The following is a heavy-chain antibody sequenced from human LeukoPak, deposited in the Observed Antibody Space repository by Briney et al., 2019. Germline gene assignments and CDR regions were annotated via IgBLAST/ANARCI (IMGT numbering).Heavy chain of an antibody. CDR1: GFTFSSYA. Sequence: PGRSLRLSCAASGFTFSSYAMHWVRQAPGKGLEWVAVISYDGSNKYYADSVKGRFTISRDNSKNTLYLQMNSLGAEDTAVYYCARDKGSNYDDAFDIWGQGTMVTVSS. J-gene: IGHJ3*02. V-gene: IGHV3-30*04. CDR3: ARDKGSNYDDAFDI. CDR2: ISYDGSNK. D-gene: IGHD3-16*01.